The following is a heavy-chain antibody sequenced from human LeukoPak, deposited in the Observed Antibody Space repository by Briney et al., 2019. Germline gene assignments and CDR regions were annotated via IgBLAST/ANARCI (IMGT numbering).Heavy chain of an antibody. Sequence: ASVKVSCKASGYTFTSYYMHWVRQAPGQGLEWMGQSNPTGGSTGYAQKFQGRVTMTRDMSTSTDYMELSSLRSEDTAIYYCARDNSVGDNAWWFDPWGQGTLVTVSS. CDR3: ARDNSVGDNAWWFDP. J-gene: IGHJ5*02. CDR1: GYTFTSYY. D-gene: IGHD1-26*01. V-gene: IGHV1-46*01. CDR2: SNPTGGST.